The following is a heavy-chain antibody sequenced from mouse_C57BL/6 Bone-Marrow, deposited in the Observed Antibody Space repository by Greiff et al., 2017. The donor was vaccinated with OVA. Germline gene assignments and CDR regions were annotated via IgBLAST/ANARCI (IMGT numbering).Heavy chain of an antibody. Sequence: QVQLQQPGAELVRPGTSVKLSCKASGYTFTSYWMHWVKQRPGQGLEWIGVIDPSDSYTNYNQKFKGKATLTVDTSSSTAYMQLSSLTSEDAAVYYCARGTKSWGWFAYWGQGTLVTVSA. D-gene: IGHD3-3*01. J-gene: IGHJ3*01. CDR1: GYTFTSYW. CDR3: ARGTKSWGWFAY. V-gene: IGHV1-59*01. CDR2: IDPSDSYT.